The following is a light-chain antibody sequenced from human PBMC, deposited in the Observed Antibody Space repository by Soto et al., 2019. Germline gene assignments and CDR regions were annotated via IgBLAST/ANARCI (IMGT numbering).Light chain of an antibody. CDR3: QQSYSPPYT. Sequence: DIQMTQSPSSLSASVGDRVTITCRASQRIGSFLNWYQQKPGKAPKFLISAASTLQSGVPSRFRGSGSGTDFTLTINSLQPDDLATYFCQQSYSPPYTFGQGTKLEIK. V-gene: IGKV1-39*01. CDR2: AAS. CDR1: QRIGSF. J-gene: IGKJ2*01.